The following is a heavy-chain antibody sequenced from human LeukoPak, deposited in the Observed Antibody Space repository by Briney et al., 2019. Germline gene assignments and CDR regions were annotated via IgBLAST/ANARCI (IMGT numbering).Heavy chain of an antibody. Sequence: PGGSLRLSCAASGFTFSSYGMHWVRQAPGKGLEWVAVISYDGSNKYYADSVKGRFTISRDNSKNSLYLQMNSLRAEDTAVYYCARDVITMEDYWGQETLVTVSS. CDR2: ISYDGSNK. V-gene: IGHV3-30*03. J-gene: IGHJ4*02. CDR3: ARDVITMEDY. D-gene: IGHD3-10*01. CDR1: GFTFSSYG.